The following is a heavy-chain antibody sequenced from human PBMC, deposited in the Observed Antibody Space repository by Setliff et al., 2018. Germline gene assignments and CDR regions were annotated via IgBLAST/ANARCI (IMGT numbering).Heavy chain of an antibody. CDR2: INHRGST. D-gene: IGHD6-6*01. CDR3: ARGRNIAARLLDS. V-gene: IGHV4-34*01. J-gene: IGHJ4*02. CDR1: GGTFSDYY. Sequence: ETLSLTCAAYGGTFSDYYWTWIRQPPGKGLEWIGEINHRGSTNYNPSLKSRATISIDTSKDQFSLKLISMSAADTAVYFCARGRNIAARLLDSWGQGARVTVSS.